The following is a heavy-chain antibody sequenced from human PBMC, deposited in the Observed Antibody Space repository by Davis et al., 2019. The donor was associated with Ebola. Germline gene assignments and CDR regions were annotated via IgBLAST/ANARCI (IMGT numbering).Heavy chain of an antibody. CDR2: SNPEEAET. J-gene: IGHJ4*02. CDR3: ATRSGRSWYIY. CDR1: GYTRTDFS. D-gene: IGHD6-13*01. Sequence: ASAKVSCKVSGYTRTDFSMHWVRQAPGEGPEWIGGSNPEEAETIYAQKFQGRVTMTEDTSTDTAYMEMSGLRSEDTAVYYCATRSGRSWYIYWGQGTLVTVSS. V-gene: IGHV1-24*01.